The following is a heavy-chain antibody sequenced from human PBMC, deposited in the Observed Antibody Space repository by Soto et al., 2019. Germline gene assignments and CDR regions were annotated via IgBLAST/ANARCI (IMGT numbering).Heavy chain of an antibody. J-gene: IGHJ5*02. CDR3: GRHHGPTTSENCFDP. CDR2: ISTYSGDT. Sequence: QVHLVQSGVEVKTPGAAEKVSCQASGYTFFTYDISWVRQAPGQGLEWMGWISTYSGDTKYAQKFQGRGTMTTDTSTTTAYPELRSLRSDDTVVYYCGRHHGPTTSENCFDPWGQGTLVTVSS. D-gene: IGHD5-12*01. CDR1: GYTFFTYD. V-gene: IGHV1-18*01.